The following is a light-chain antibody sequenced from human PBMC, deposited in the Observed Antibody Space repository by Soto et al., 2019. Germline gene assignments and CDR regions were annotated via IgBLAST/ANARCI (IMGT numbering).Light chain of an antibody. CDR2: TAS. J-gene: IGKJ5*01. CDR1: QSVMNY. CDR3: QQSYTTPFT. Sequence: DIQMTQSPSSLSASVGDRVTITCRASQSVMNYLNWFQHKPGRAPKLLIHTASTLRSGVPSRFSGSGSGTDFTLTISSLQREDFATYYCQQSYTTPFTFGQGTRLEIK. V-gene: IGKV1-39*01.